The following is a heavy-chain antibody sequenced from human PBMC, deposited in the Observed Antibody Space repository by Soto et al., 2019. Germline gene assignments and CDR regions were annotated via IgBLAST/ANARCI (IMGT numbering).Heavy chain of an antibody. Sequence: VQLVASGGGVVQPGRSLRLSCAASGFTFSDYAMHWVRQAPGKGLEWVAVVSHDGRNTHYADSVKGRFTISRDSSKNTVSLEMTSLIAEDTAGCYFAKGVRQWLVTADVNYWGQGALVTVSS. V-gene: IGHV3-30*18. CDR2: VSHDGRNT. CDR1: GFTFSDYA. J-gene: IGHJ4*02. D-gene: IGHD6-19*01. CDR3: AKGVRQWLVTADVNY.